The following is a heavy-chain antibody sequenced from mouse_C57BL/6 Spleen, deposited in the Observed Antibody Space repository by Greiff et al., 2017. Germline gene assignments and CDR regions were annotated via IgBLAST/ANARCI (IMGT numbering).Heavy chain of an antibody. CDR3: ARKGYDEAWFAY. CDR2: INPYNGGT. J-gene: IGHJ3*01. D-gene: IGHD2-2*01. Sequence: EVQLQQSGPVLVKPGASVKMSCKASGYTFTDYYMNWVKQSHGKSLEWIGVINPYNGGTSYNQKFKGKATLTVDKSSSTAYMELNSLTSEDSAVYYCARKGYDEAWFAYWGQGTLVTVSA. V-gene: IGHV1-19*01. CDR1: GYTFTDYY.